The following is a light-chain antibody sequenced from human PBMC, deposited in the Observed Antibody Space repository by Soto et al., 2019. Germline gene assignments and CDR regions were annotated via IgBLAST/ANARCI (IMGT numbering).Light chain of an antibody. Sequence: EIVLTQSPATLSLSPGERATLSCRASRSVRSYLAWYQQKPGQAPRLLIYDASNRAAGIPARFSGSGSETDFTLTISNLALEDFAVYYCQQRYAWPPITFGQGTRLEIK. V-gene: IGKV3-11*01. CDR2: DAS. CDR1: RSVRSY. CDR3: QQRYAWPPIT. J-gene: IGKJ5*01.